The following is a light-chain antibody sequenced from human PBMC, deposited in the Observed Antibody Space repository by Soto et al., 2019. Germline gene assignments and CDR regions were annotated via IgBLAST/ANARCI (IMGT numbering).Light chain of an antibody. CDR1: QSVSSNY. CDR2: TAS. Sequence: EIVLTQSPGTLSLSPGERATLSCRASQSVSSNYLAWYQHKPDQAPRLLIYTASTRATGIPDRFSGSGSGTDFTLTISRLEPEDFAVYYCQQYGTSPRTFGQGTKVEIK. V-gene: IGKV3-20*01. CDR3: QQYGTSPRT. J-gene: IGKJ1*01.